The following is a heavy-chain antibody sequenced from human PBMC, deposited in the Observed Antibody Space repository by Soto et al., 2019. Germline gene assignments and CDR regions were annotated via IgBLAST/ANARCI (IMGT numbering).Heavy chain of an antibody. D-gene: IGHD6-13*01. J-gene: IGHJ6*03. Sequence: GESLKVCCKGSGYSFTSYWIGWVRQMPGKGLEWMGIIYPGDSDTRYSPSFQGQVPISADKSISTAYLQWSSLKASDTAMYYCARARIAAAGDYYYYMDVWGKGTTVTVSS. CDR3: ARARIAAAGDYYYYMDV. CDR2: IYPGDSDT. V-gene: IGHV5-51*01. CDR1: GYSFTSYW.